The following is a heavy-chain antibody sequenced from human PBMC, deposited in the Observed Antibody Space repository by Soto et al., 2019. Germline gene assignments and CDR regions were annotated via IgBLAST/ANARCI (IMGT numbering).Heavy chain of an antibody. CDR1: GFTFDAHA. CDR3: ARFVTTSSFSHVRT. CDR2: ISWNSGNI. V-gene: IGHV3-9*01. J-gene: IGHJ5*02. D-gene: IGHD2-2*01. Sequence: EVQLVESGGGLVQPGRSLRLSCAGSGFTFDAHAMHWVRQAAGKGLEWVSTISWNSGNIHYADSVKGRFTISRDNAKNSLYLQMNRLRAEDTALYYCARFVTTSSFSHVRTWGQGTLVTASS.